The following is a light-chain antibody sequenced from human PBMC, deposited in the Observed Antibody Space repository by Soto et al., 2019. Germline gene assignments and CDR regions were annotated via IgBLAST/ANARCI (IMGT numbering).Light chain of an antibody. CDR1: QSLLHSNGYNY. V-gene: IGKV2-28*01. Sequence: DIVMTQSPLSLPVTPGXPXSISCRSSQSLLHSNGYNYLDWYLQKPGQSPQLLIYLGSNRASGVPDRFSGSGSGTDFTLKISRVEAEDVGVYYCMQALQTPWTFGQGTKVEIK. CDR3: MQALQTPWT. CDR2: LGS. J-gene: IGKJ1*01.